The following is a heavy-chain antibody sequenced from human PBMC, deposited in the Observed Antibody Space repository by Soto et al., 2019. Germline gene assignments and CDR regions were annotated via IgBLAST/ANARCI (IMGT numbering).Heavy chain of an antibody. V-gene: IGHV1-8*01. CDR1: GYTFTSYD. Sequence: QVQLVQSGAEVKKPGASVKVSCKASGYTFTSYDINWVRQATGQGLEWMGWMNPNSGNTGYAQKFQGRVTMTRNTAISTADMGLSSLRSEDTAVYYCARARTTVAGSDAFDIWGQGTMVTVSS. J-gene: IGHJ3*02. CDR2: MNPNSGNT. CDR3: ARARTTVAGSDAFDI. D-gene: IGHD6-19*01.